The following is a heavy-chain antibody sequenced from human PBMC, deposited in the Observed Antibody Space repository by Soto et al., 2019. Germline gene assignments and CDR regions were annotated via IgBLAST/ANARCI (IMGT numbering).Heavy chain of an antibody. CDR2: IDPSDSYT. D-gene: IGHD3-22*01. Sequence: VESLKISCEGSGYSFTSYWISWVRQLPGKGLEWMGRIDPSDSYTNYSPSFQGHVTISADKSISTAYLQWSSLKASDTAMYYCARPTSVGYGYYGMDVWGQGTTVTVSS. CDR1: GYSFTSYW. CDR3: ARPTSVGYGYYGMDV. J-gene: IGHJ6*02. V-gene: IGHV5-10-1*01.